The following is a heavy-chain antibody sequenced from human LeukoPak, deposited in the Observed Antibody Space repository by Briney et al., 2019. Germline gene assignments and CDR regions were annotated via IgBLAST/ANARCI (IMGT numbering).Heavy chain of an antibody. V-gene: IGHV3-11*01. Sequence: GGSLRLSCAASGFIFSDYYMSWIRQAPGKGLEWISYINRGGTNTHYADSVKGRFSISRDNAKNSLYLQMNSLSAEDTAIYYYARDGAGLDPWGQGVLVTVSS. CDR2: INRGGTNT. CDR3: ARDGAGLDP. J-gene: IGHJ5*02. CDR1: GFIFSDYY.